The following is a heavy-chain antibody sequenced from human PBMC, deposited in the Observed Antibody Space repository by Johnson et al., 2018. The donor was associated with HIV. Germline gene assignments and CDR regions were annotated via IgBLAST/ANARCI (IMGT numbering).Heavy chain of an antibody. D-gene: IGHD3-10*01. CDR3: AGDRREYGSGGYGCAFDI. CDR2: INWNGGNT. J-gene: IGHJ3*02. CDR1: GFTFDDYG. V-gene: IGHV3-20*04. Sequence: VQLVESGGGVVRPGGSLRLSCAASGFTFDDYGMSWVRQVPGKGLEWVSGINWNGGNTGYVDSVKGRFTISRDNAKNSLYLQMNSLRAEDTALYYCAGDRREYGSGGYGCAFDIWGQGTVVTVSS.